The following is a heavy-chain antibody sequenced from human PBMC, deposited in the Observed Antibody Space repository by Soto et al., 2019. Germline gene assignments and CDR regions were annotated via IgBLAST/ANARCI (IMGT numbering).Heavy chain of an antibody. CDR2: IGAADDP. D-gene: IGHD2-2*01. CDR1: GLTFRTYD. CDR3: ARAYSGQLPRRADYYYAMDV. V-gene: IGHV3-13*05. Sequence: GGSKRLSCAAAGLTFRTYDRHWVRQATGKGLEWVSAIGAADDPYYSGSVKGRFTISRENAKSSLSLQMNSLRVGDTAVYYCARAYSGQLPRRADYYYAMDVWGPGTTVTVSS. J-gene: IGHJ6*02.